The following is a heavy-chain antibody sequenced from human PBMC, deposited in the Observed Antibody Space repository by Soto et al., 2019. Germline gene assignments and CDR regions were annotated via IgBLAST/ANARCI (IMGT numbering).Heavy chain of an antibody. CDR3: ARDPRYCSGGICYRYYYYYVMDV. CDR1: GGSISSYY. CDR2: IYYSGST. J-gene: IGHJ6*02. Sequence: SETLSLTCTVSGGSISSYYWSWIRQPPGKGLEWIGYIYYSGSTNYNPSLKSRVTISVDTSKNQFSLKLSSVTAADTAVYYCARDPRYCSGGICYRYYYYYVMDVWGQGTTVTVSS. V-gene: IGHV4-59*12. D-gene: IGHD2-15*01.